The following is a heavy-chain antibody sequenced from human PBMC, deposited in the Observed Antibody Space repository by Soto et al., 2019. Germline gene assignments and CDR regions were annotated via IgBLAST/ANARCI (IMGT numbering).Heavy chain of an antibody. CDR1: GFTVSSRY. CDR3: AVDSYMAY. Sequence: EVQLVESGGGLVQPGGPLGLSCAASGFTVSSRYMSWVRQAPGKGLEWVSVIYNDGRVYYADSVKGRFTISRDDSKNTLLLQMSSLRVEDTAVYYCAVDSYMAYWGQGTLVTVSS. V-gene: IGHV3-66*01. CDR2: IYNDGRV. J-gene: IGHJ4*02.